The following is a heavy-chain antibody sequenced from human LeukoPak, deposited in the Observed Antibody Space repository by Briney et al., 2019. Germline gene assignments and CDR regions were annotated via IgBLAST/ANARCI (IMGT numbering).Heavy chain of an antibody. V-gene: IGHV3-48*01. J-gene: IGHJ3*02. CDR3: ARVPRYCSSTSCPPDAFDI. CDR2: ISSSSSTI. D-gene: IGHD2-2*01. CDR1: VFTYTSYS. Sequence: PGGALRLSCAASVFTYTSYSMNWVRQAPGKGLEGVSYISSSSSTIYYADSVKGRFTISRDNAKNSLYLQMNSLRAEDTAVYYCARVPRYCSSTSCPPDAFDIWGQGTMVTVSS.